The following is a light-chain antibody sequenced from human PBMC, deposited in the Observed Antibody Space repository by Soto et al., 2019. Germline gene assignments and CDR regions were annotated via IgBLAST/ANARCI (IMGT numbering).Light chain of an antibody. CDR3: LQHSPYPLT. Sequence: DIQMTQFPSSLSASVGDRVTITCRASQGIRNDLAWYQQKPGKAPKRLIYAASSLQNGVPSRFSGSGSGTEFTVAISSLQPEEFATFCCLQHSPYPLTFGQGTKVEIK. J-gene: IGKJ1*01. CDR1: QGIRND. CDR2: AAS. V-gene: IGKV1-17*01.